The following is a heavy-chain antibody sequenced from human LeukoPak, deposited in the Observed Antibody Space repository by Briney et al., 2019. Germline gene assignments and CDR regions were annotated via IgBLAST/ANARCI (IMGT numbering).Heavy chain of an antibody. Sequence: PGGSLRLSCAASGFTFSSYGMHWVRQAPGKGLEWVSAISGSGGSTYYADSVKGRFTISRDNSKNTLYLQMNSLRAEDTAVYYCARRHYDFWSGYGGVLNYYFDYWGQGTLVTVSS. D-gene: IGHD3-3*01. CDR2: ISGSGGST. CDR3: ARRHYDFWSGYGGVLNYYFDY. CDR1: GFTFSSYG. J-gene: IGHJ4*02. V-gene: IGHV3-23*01.